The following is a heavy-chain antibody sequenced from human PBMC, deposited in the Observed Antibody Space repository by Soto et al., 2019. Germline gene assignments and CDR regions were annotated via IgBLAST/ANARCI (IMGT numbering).Heavy chain of an antibody. CDR2: IYHSGST. Sequence: SETLSLTCAVSGGSISRGGYSWSWIRQPPGKGLEWIGYIYHSGSTYYNPSLKSRVTISVDRSKNQFSLKLSSVTAADTAMYYCARVPGPWGQGTLVTVSS. CDR1: GGSISRGGYS. V-gene: IGHV4-30-2*01. J-gene: IGHJ5*02. CDR3: ARVPGP.